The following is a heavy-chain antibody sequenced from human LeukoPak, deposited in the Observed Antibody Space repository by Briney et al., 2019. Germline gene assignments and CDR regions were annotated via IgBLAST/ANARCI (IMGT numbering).Heavy chain of an antibody. CDR1: GYTFTSYA. D-gene: IGHD5-24*01. J-gene: IGHJ6*02. Sequence: SVKVSCKASGYTFTSYAMHWVRQAPGQGLEWMGGIIPIFGKANYAQKFQGRVTITADESTSTAYMELSSLRSEDTAVYYCARDLGSRDGYNYEDLDYYYYGMDVWGQGTTVTVSS. CDR3: ARDLGSRDGYNYEDLDYYYYGMDV. V-gene: IGHV1-69*13. CDR2: IIPIFGKA.